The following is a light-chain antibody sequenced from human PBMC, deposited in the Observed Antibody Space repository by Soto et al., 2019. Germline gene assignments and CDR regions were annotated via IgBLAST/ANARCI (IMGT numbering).Light chain of an antibody. Sequence: IVLTQSPGTLSLATGERATLSCRASQSVSNSYLAWYQQKPGQAPRLLIYGASSRATGIPDRFSGSGSGTDFTLTITRLEPEDFVVHYCQQYGSSPRTFGQGTKVEIK. V-gene: IGKV3-20*01. CDR3: QQYGSSPRT. CDR1: QSVSNSY. CDR2: GAS. J-gene: IGKJ1*01.